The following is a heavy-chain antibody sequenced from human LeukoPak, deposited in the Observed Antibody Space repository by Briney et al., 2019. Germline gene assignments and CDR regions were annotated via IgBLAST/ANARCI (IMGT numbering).Heavy chain of an antibody. CDR1: GFTFDDYG. CDR3: AREGELGGYCSSTSCYTFDC. V-gene: IGHV3-20*04. Sequence: RXSCAASGFTFDDYGMSWVRQAPGKGLEWVSGINWNVGSAGYADSVKGRFTISRDNAKNSLYMQMDSLRAEDTALYYCAREGELGGYCSSTSCYTFDCWGQGTLVTVSS. J-gene: IGHJ4*02. D-gene: IGHD2-2*02. CDR2: INWNVGSA.